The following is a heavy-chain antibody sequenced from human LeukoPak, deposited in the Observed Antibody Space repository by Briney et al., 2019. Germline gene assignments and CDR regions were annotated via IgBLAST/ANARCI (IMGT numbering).Heavy chain of an antibody. CDR3: ARDFRGYLDY. CDR1: GFTLGSYW. CDR2: IKQDGREI. Sequence: GSLRLSCAASGFTLGSYWMSWVRQAQGKGLEWVANIKQDGREIYYVDSVKGRFTISRDNAKNSLYLQMNSLRADDTAVYYCARDFRGYLDYWGQGTLVTVSS. V-gene: IGHV3-7*03. D-gene: IGHD2-15*01. J-gene: IGHJ4*02.